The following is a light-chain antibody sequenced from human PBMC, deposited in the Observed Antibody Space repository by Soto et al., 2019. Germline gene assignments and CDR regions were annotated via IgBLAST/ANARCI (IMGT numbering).Light chain of an antibody. CDR2: EVS. V-gene: IGLV2-14*01. CDR1: SSDVGGSIY. Sequence: QSALTQPASVSGSPGQSITISCTGTSSDVGGSIYVSWYQQHPGKAPKLMISEVSNRPSGVSNRFSGSKSGNTASLTISGLQAEDEADYYCSSYTDTSTHYVFGTGTKLTVL. CDR3: SSYTDTSTHYV. J-gene: IGLJ1*01.